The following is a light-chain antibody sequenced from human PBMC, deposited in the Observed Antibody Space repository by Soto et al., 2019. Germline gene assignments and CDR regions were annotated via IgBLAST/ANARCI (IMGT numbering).Light chain of an antibody. V-gene: IGKV3-20*01. J-gene: IGKJ1*01. Sequence: EIVLTQSPGTLSLSPGERATLSCRVSQGLGSGSLAWYQHKPGQAPRLLIYGASNRATGSPDRFSGSGSGTDFTLTISRLEPADFAVYYCQLYGSSPGTFGQGTKVEIK. CDR2: GAS. CDR3: QLYGSSPGT. CDR1: QGLGSGS.